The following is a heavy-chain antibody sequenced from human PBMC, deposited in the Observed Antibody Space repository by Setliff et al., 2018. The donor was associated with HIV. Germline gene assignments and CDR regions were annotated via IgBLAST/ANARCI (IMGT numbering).Heavy chain of an antibody. J-gene: IGHJ4*02. Sequence: PSETLSLTCTVSGDSIKSHHWSWIRQPAGKGLEWLAYTDASGDTNYNPSLRGRVIISLDTSNNQFSLNLNSVTAADTAVYYCARQLDYTNGRYFDYWGPGTLVTGLL. CDR2: TDASGDT. V-gene: IGHV4-4*09. CDR3: ARQLDYTNGRYFDY. CDR1: GDSIKSHH. D-gene: IGHD4-4*01.